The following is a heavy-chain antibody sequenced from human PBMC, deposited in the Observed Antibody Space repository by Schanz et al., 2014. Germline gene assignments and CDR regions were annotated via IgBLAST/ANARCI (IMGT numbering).Heavy chain of an antibody. D-gene: IGHD3-9*01. J-gene: IGHJ4*02. CDR3: AKHVRSLTGNDY. CDR1: GYTFTNFF. CDR2: INPIGGST. V-gene: IGHV1-46*04. Sequence: QVHLVQSGAEVHKPGASLKISCKASGYTFTNFFLHWVRQAPGQGLEWMGIINPIGGSTTYAQKLRGAVTLTTDTSTDTAYLELTSLRSEDTAVYYCAKHVRSLTGNDYWGQGTLXTVSS.